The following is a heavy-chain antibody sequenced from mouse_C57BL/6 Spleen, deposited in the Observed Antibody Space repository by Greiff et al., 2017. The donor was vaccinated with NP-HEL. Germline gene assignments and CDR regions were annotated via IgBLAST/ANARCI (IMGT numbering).Heavy chain of an antibody. J-gene: IGHJ4*01. CDR3: TRWSHYYAMDY. CDR2: IDPENGDT. CDR1: GFNIKDDY. Sequence: EVQLQQSGAELVRPGASVKLSCTASGFNIKDDYMHWVKQRPEQGLEWIGWIDPENGDTEYASKFQGKATITADPSSNTAYLQLSSLTSEDTAVYYWTRWSHYYAMDYWGQGTSVTVSS. V-gene: IGHV14-4*01. D-gene: IGHD2-3*01.